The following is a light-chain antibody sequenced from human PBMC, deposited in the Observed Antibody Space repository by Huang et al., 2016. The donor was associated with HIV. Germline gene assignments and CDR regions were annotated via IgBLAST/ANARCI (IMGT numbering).Light chain of an antibody. CDR1: QSVSSY. CDR2: DAS. Sequence: EIVLKQSPATLSFSPGERASLSCRASQSVSSYLAWYQQKPGQAPNPLIYDASNGATGIPARFRGSGSGTDFTLTISSLEPEDFAVYYCQQRSNWPRTFGQRTKLEIK. CDR3: QQRSNWPRT. V-gene: IGKV3-11*01. J-gene: IGKJ2*01.